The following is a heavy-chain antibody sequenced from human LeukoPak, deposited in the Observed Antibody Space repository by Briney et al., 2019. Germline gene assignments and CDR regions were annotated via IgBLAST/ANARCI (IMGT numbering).Heavy chain of an antibody. CDR2: ISTYNGDT. D-gene: IGHD6-19*01. Sequence: GASVKVSCKASGYTFTSYGISWVRQAPGQGLEWMGWISTYNGDTKYAQKLQGRVTMTTDTSTSTAYMELRSLRSDDTAMYYCARDPSNSSGRSIYFDYWGQGTLVTVSP. J-gene: IGHJ4*02. V-gene: IGHV1-18*01. CDR3: ARDPSNSSGRSIYFDY. CDR1: GYTFTSYG.